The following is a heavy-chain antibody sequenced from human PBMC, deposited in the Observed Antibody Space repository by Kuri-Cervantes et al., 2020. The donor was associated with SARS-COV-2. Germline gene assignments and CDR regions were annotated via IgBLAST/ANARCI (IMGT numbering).Heavy chain of an antibody. CDR3: ARAGFWSDYRYWYFDL. D-gene: IGHD3-3*01. CDR1: GGSINSYF. CDR2: IYYSGST. V-gene: IGHV4-59*01. J-gene: IGHJ2*01. Sequence: SETLSLTCTASGGSINSYFWSWIRQPPGKGLEWIGYIYYSGSTNYNPSLKSRVTISVDTSKNQFSLKLSTVTAADTTVYYCARAGFWSDYRYWYFDLWGRGTLVTVSS.